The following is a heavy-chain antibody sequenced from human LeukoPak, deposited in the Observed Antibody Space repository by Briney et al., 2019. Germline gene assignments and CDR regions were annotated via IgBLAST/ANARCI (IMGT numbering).Heavy chain of an antibody. V-gene: IGHV3-66*01. CDR2: IYSGGST. J-gene: IGHJ4*02. D-gene: IGHD5-24*01. CDR1: GFTVSSKY. Sequence: GGSLRRSCAASGFTVSSKYMSWVRQAPGKGLEWVSVIYSGGSTYYADSVKGRFTISRDNSKNTVYLQMNSLRAEDTAVYYCARESSGWLQLFDYWGLGTLVTVSS. CDR3: ARESSGWLQLFDY.